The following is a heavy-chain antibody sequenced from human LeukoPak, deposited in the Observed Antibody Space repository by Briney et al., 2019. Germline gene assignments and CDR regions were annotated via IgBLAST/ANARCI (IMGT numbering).Heavy chain of an antibody. J-gene: IGHJ6*03. CDR1: GFTFSSYA. V-gene: IGHV3-30*04. Sequence: PGGFLRLSCAASGFTFSSYAMHWVRQAPGKGLEWVAVISYDGSNKYYADSVKGRFTISRDNSKNTLYLQMNSLRAEDTAVYYCARAGSGSTYYYYMDVWGKGTTVTVSS. CDR2: ISYDGSNK. D-gene: IGHD2-15*01. CDR3: ARAGSGSTYYYYMDV.